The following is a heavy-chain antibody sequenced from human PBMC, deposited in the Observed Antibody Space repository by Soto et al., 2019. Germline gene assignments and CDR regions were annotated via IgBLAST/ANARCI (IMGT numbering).Heavy chain of an antibody. CDR3: ARDHVGRGSYYDY. CDR1: GYIFSSYG. V-gene: IGHV1-18*01. D-gene: IGHD1-26*01. J-gene: IGHJ4*02. Sequence: GSVKVSCKVYGYIFSSYGMSWLRDAPGQGLEWMGWVSAYNGNTNYPQKLQGRVTMTTDTSTSTAYMELRSLRSDDTAMYYCARDHVGRGSYYDYWGQGTLVTVSS. CDR2: VSAYNGNT.